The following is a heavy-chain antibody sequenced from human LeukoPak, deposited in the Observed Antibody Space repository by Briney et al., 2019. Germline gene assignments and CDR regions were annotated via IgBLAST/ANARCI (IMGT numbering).Heavy chain of an antibody. J-gene: IGHJ5*02. CDR1: GGSFSGYY. CDR3: ARGRGYCSSTSCYTLDP. D-gene: IGHD2-2*02. CDR2: INHSGST. V-gene: IGHV4-34*01. Sequence: SETLSLTCAVYGGSFSGYYWSWIRQPPGKGLEWIGEINHSGSTNYNPSLKSRVTISVDTSKNQFSLKLSSVTAADTAVYYCARGRGYCSSTSCYTLDPWGQGTLVTVSS.